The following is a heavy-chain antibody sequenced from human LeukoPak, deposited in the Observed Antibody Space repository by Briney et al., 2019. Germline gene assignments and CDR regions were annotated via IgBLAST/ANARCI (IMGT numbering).Heavy chain of an antibody. D-gene: IGHD3-10*01. CDR2: MNPNSGNT. CDR3: ARGSRYGSGSYCGY. Sequence: GASVKVSCKASEYTFTSYDINWVRQATGQGLEWMGWMNPNSGNTGYAQKFQGRVTMTRNTSISTAYMELNSLRSEDTAVYYCARGSRYGSGSYCGYWGQGTLVTVSS. J-gene: IGHJ4*02. CDR1: EYTFTSYD. V-gene: IGHV1-8*01.